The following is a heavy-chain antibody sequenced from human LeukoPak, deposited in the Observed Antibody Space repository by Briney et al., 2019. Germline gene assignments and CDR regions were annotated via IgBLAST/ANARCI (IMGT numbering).Heavy chain of an antibody. CDR2: IRVYNGNT. D-gene: IGHD3-22*01. CDR1: GYTFTSYG. J-gene: IGHJ4*02. V-gene: IGHV1-18*01. Sequence: GASVKVSCKASGYTFTSYGINWVRQAPGQGLEWMGWIRVYNGNTNYAQKLQGRVTMTTDTSTSTAYMELRSLRSDDTAVYYCARDGYYDSSGYVSFIDYWGQGTLVTVSS. CDR3: ARDGYYDSSGYVSFIDY.